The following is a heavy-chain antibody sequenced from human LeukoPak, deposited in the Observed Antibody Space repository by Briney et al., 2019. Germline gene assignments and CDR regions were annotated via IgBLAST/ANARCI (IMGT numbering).Heavy chain of an antibody. D-gene: IGHD4-17*01. CDR2: ISAYNGNT. CDR1: GYTFTSYG. J-gene: IGHJ4*02. CDR3: ARGDRATVTLY. Sequence: ASVKVSCKASGYTFTSYGISWVRQAPGQGLEWMGWISAYNGNTNYAQKLQGRVTMTRDMSTSTVYMELGSLRSEDTAVYYCARGDRATVTLYWGQGTLVTVSS. V-gene: IGHV1-18*01.